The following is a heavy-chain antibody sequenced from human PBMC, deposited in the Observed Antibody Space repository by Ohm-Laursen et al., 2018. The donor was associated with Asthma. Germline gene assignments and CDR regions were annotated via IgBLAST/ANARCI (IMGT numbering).Heavy chain of an antibody. J-gene: IGHJ2*01. V-gene: IGHV3-23*01. Sequence: SLRLSCAASGFTFSNYAMTWVRQAPGKGLEWVSSISGSGGTTYYAGSVKGRFTISRDRSKNTLYLQMNSLRAEDTAVYYCARPQAGRADRHFDLWGRGTLVTVSS. D-gene: IGHD6-19*01. CDR1: GFTFSNYA. CDR3: ARPQAGRADRHFDL. CDR2: ISGSGGTT.